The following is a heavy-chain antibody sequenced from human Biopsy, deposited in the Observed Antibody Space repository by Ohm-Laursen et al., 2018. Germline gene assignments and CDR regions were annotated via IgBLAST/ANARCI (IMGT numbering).Heavy chain of an antibody. Sequence: VKVSCKASSHTFTDYNIHWMRQAPGQGLEWLGYINCKTGATNYAQKFQGTVTMTRDTSISTAYLALGSLRSADTAIYYCARDPLNGHKHFDYWGQGSLVTVSS. CDR3: ARDPLNGHKHFDY. V-gene: IGHV1-2*02. D-gene: IGHD2-8*01. CDR1: SHTFTDYN. CDR2: INCKTGAT. J-gene: IGHJ4*02.